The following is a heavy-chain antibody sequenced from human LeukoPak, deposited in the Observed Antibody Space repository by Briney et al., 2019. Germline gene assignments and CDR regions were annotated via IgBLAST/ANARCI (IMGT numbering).Heavy chain of an antibody. V-gene: IGHV1-2*02. CDR3: ARDLYYGSGSYPDY. D-gene: IGHD3-10*01. Sequence: ASVKVSCKASGYTFTGYYMHWVRQAPGQGLEWMGWINPNSGGTNYAQKFQGRVTMTRGTSISTAYMELSRLRSDDTAVYYCARDLYYGSGSYPDYWGQGTLVTVSS. J-gene: IGHJ4*02. CDR1: GYTFTGYY. CDR2: INPNSGGT.